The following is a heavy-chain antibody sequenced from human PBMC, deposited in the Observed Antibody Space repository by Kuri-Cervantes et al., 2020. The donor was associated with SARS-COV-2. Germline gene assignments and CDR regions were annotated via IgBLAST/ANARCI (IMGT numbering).Heavy chain of an antibody. J-gene: IGHJ5*02. V-gene: IGHV3-74*01. CDR3: VKGGARITNSGVVIANWFDP. Sequence: GGSLRLSCAASGFTFSSYWMHWVRQAPGKGLVWVSRINSDGSSTSYADSVKGRFTISRDNVKNTLYLQMNSLRAEDTAVYYCVKGGARITNSGVVIANWFDPWGQGTLVTVSS. CDR1: GFTFSSYW. D-gene: IGHD3-3*01. CDR2: INSDGSST.